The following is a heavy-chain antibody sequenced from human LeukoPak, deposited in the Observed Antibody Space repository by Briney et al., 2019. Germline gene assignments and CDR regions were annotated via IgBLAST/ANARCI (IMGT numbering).Heavy chain of an antibody. J-gene: IGHJ4*02. D-gene: IGHD3-22*01. CDR1: GFTFDDYG. V-gene: IGHV3-20*04. CDR3: AKATDYDSSD. Sequence: PGGSLRLSCAASGFTFDDYGMSWVRQAPGKGLEWVSGINWNGGSTGYADSVKGRFTISRDNAKNTLYLQMNSLRAEDTAVYYCAKATDYDSSDWGQGTLVTVSS. CDR2: INWNGGST.